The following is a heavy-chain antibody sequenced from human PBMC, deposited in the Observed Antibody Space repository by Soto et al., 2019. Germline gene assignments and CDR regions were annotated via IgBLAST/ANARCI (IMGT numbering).Heavy chain of an antibody. CDR1: EFTFSDFY. J-gene: IGHJ4*02. Sequence: QVEPVESGGGLVRPGGSLRLSCAVSEFTFSDFYMSWIRQAPGKGLEWISSVSGSGADKNYADSVRGRFSISRDNAKNSLYLQMNSLRAEDTADYYCARDYRNKGFDYWGQGTLVTVSS. V-gene: IGHV3-11*01. D-gene: IGHD4-4*01. CDR3: ARDYRNKGFDY. CDR2: VSGSGADK.